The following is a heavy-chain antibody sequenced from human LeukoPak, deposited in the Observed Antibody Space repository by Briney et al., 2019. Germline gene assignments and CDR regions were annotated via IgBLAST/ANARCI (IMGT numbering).Heavy chain of an antibody. CDR1: GFTFSTYA. Sequence: GGSLRLSCAASGFTFSTYAMHWVRQAPDKGLEWVAVISYDGSNKYYADSVKGRFTISRDNSKNTLYLQMNSLRAEDTAVYYCARRWLARGYDAFDIWGQGTMVTVSS. D-gene: IGHD6-19*01. J-gene: IGHJ3*02. V-gene: IGHV3-30-3*01. CDR2: ISYDGSNK. CDR3: ARRWLARGYDAFDI.